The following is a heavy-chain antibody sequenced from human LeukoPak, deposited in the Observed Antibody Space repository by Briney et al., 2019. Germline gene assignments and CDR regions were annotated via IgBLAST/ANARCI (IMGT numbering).Heavy chain of an antibody. CDR3: ARYRTDYDSSGYYSNWFDP. J-gene: IGHJ5*02. V-gene: IGHV4-59*08. CDR2: IYYSGST. Sequence: SETLSLTCTVSGGSISSYYWSWIRQPPGKGLEWIGYIYYSGSTNYNPSLKSRVTISVDTSKNQFSLKLSSVTAADTAVYYCARYRTDYDSSGYYSNWFDPWGQETLVTVSS. CDR1: GGSISSYY. D-gene: IGHD3-22*01.